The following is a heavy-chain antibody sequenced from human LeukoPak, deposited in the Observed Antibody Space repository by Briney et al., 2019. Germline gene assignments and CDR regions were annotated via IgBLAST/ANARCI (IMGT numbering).Heavy chain of an antibody. D-gene: IGHD1-26*01. Sequence: GGSLRLSYAASGFTFSSYSMNWVRQAPGRGLEWVSSISSISSYIYYADSVKGRFTVSRDNAKNSLYLQMDSLRAEDTAVYYCARDPSGTYYPRVSGALDIWGQGTMVTVSS. J-gene: IGHJ3*02. CDR3: ARDPSGTYYPRVSGALDI. V-gene: IGHV3-21*01. CDR1: GFTFSSYS. CDR2: ISSISSYI.